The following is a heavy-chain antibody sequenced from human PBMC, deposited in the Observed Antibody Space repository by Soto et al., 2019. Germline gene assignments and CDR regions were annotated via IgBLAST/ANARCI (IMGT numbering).Heavy chain of an antibody. D-gene: IGHD1-26*01. J-gene: IGHJ3*02. CDR3: ARDASLVGPPSAFDI. V-gene: IGHV3-48*01. CDR1: GFTFSSYI. Sequence: PGGSLRLSCAASGFTFSSYIMNWARQAPGEGLEWVSYISSSSSTRYYADSVKGRFTISRHNAKNSLYLQMNSLRAEDTAVYYCARDASLVGPPSAFDIWGQGTMVTVSS. CDR2: ISSSSSTR.